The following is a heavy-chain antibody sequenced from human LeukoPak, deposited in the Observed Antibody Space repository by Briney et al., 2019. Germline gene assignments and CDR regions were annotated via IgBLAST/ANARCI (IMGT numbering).Heavy chain of an antibody. V-gene: IGHV3-43*02. CDR3: AKDLPQYYDFWSGYYGGFDY. D-gene: IGHD3-3*01. J-gene: IGHJ4*02. CDR1: GFTFENYA. Sequence: GGSLRLSCAASGFTFENYAMHWVRQGPGKGLEWVSLISGNGNNIYYADSVKGRFTISRDNSKNSLYLQMNSLRTEDTALYYCAKDLPQYYDFWSGYYGGFDYWGQGTLVTVSS. CDR2: ISGNGNNI.